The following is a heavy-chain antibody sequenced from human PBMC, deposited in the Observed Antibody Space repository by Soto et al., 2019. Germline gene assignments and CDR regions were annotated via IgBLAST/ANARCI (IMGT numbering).Heavy chain of an antibody. Sequence: PGGSLRLSCAASGFTFSSYGMHWVRQAPGKGLEWVAVIWYDGSNKYYADSVKGRFTISRDNSKNTLYLQMNSLRAEDTAVYYCARDSRYCSSTSCYTFDYWGQGTLVTVSS. V-gene: IGHV3-33*01. J-gene: IGHJ4*02. CDR1: GFTFSSYG. CDR3: ARDSRYCSSTSCYTFDY. D-gene: IGHD2-2*01. CDR2: IWYDGSNK.